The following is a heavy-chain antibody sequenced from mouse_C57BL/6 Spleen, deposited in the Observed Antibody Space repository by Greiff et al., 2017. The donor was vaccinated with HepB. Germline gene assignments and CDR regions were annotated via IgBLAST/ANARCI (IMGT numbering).Heavy chain of an antibody. V-gene: IGHV3-6*01. J-gene: IGHJ3*01. CDR3: ARDRGYDYDGGTWFAY. Sequence: ESGPGLVKPSQSLSLTCSVTGYSITSGYYWNWIRQFPGNKLEWMGYISYDGSNNYNPSLKNRISITRDTSKNQFFLKLNSVTTEDTATYYCARDRGYDYDGGTWFAYWGQGTLVTVSA. CDR1: GYSITSGYY. D-gene: IGHD2-4*01. CDR2: ISYDGSN.